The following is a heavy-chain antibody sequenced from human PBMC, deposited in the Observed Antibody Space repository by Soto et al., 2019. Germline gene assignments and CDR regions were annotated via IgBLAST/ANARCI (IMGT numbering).Heavy chain of an antibody. Sequence: GGSLRLSCAASGFTFSNYAMSWVRQAPGKGLEWVSGISGSGDSTLYADSVKGRFTISRDNSKNTLYLQMNSLRVEDTAAYYCATPKGSSSSSRGYFDYWGQGTLVTVSS. CDR1: GFTFSNYA. CDR2: ISGSGDST. J-gene: IGHJ4*02. V-gene: IGHV3-23*01. CDR3: ATPKGSSSSSRGYFDY. D-gene: IGHD6-6*01.